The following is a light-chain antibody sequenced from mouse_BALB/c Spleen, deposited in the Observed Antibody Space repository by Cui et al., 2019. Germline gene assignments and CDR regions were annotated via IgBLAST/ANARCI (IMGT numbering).Light chain of an antibody. Sequence: DSQMTQTTSSLSASQGDTVTISCRARQDISNYFLWYQQKPDGTVKLLIFFTTRLRSGVPSRFRRSRSGTDYSLTIRNLEQEDIAIYFCQQGNTLPFTFGSGTKLEIK. CDR2: FTT. J-gene: IGKJ4*01. CDR1: QDISNY. V-gene: IGKV10-96*01. CDR3: QQGNTLPFT.